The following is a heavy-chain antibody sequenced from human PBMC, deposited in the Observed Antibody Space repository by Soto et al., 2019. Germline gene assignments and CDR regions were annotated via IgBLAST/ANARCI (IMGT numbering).Heavy chain of an antibody. D-gene: IGHD3-22*01. CDR2: MNPNSGNT. V-gene: IGHV1-8*01. Sequence: QVQLVQSGAEVKKPGASVKVSCKASGYTFTSYDINWVRQATGQGLEWMGWMNPNSGNTGYAQKFQGRVTMTRNTSISTAYMELSSLRSEDTAVYYCATESDDSSGYEFDYWGQGTLVTVSP. CDR3: ATESDDSSGYEFDY. J-gene: IGHJ4*02. CDR1: GYTFTSYD.